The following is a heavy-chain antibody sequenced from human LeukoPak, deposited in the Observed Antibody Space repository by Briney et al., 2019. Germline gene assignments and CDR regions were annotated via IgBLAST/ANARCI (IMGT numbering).Heavy chain of an antibody. V-gene: IGHV3-9*03. J-gene: IGHJ4*02. CDR3: TKAGLHGFDY. CDR2: ISWNSGSI. Sequence: PGGSLRLSCAASGFTFDDYAMHWVRQAPGKGLEWVSGISWNSGSIGYADSVKGRFTISRDNAKNSLYLQMNSLRPEDMAFYCTKAGLHGFDYWGQGTLVTVSS. CDR1: GFTFDDYA.